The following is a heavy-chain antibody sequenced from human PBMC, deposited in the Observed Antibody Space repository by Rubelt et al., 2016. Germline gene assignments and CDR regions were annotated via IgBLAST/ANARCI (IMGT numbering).Heavy chain of an antibody. V-gene: IGHV3-13*01. D-gene: IGHD3-10*01. CDR3: KRGGVRGISWNWFEF. CDR2: IHPTGQT. Sequence: EVQLLESGGGLVQPGGSLRLSCAASGFNFIAHDMHWVRQGAGRGLEWVAGIHPTGQTFYADSVKGRFTIPRANNRNSLYLQMNSLRVGDTAVYYCKRGGVRGISWNWFEFWGQGILVAVSS. J-gene: IGHJ5*01. CDR1: GFNFIAHD.